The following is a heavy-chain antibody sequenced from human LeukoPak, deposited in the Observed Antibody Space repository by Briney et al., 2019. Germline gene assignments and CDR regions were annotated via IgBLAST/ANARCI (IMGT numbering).Heavy chain of an antibody. J-gene: IGHJ4*02. CDR1: GFTVSSNY. Sequence: GGSLRLSCAASGFTVSSNYMSWVRQAPGKGPEWVSVIYSGGASHYADSVKGRFTISRDNSKNTLYLQMNSLRAEDTAVYYCARGVPSPFPDPFDHWGQGTLVTVSS. CDR3: ARGVPSPFPDPFDH. D-gene: IGHD2/OR15-2a*01. CDR2: IYSGGAS. V-gene: IGHV3-66*02.